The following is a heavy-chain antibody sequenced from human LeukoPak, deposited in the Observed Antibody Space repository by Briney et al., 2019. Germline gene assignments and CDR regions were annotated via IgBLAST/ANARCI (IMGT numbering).Heavy chain of an antibody. V-gene: IGHV3-23*01. CDR3: AAVGSDY. CDR2: ISGSGGST. D-gene: IGHD3-10*01. CDR1: GYTFNKYA. J-gene: IGHJ4*02. Sequence: GGSLRLSCAASGYTFNKYAINWVRQAPGKGLEWVSGISGSGGSTYYADSVKGRFTISRDNSKNTAYLQMNSLRAEDTAVYYCAAVGSDYWGQGTLVTVSS.